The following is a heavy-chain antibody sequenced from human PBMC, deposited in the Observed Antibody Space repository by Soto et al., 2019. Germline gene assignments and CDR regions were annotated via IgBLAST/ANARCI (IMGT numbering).Heavy chain of an antibody. D-gene: IGHD3-9*01. CDR2: IYYSGST. J-gene: IGHJ4*02. V-gene: IGHV4-39*01. Sequence: SETLSLTCTVSGGSISSSSYYWGWIRQPPGKGLEWIGSIYYSGSTYYNPSLKSRVTISVDTSKNQFSLKLSSVTAADTAVYYCATNRYYDILTGYLQRPGFDYWGQGTLVTVSS. CDR1: GGSISSSSYY. CDR3: ATNRYYDILTGYLQRPGFDY.